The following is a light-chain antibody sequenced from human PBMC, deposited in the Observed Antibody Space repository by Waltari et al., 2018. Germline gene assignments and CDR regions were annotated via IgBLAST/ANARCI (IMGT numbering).Light chain of an antibody. CDR1: QGVGKY. V-gene: IGKV3-20*01. Sequence: CRASQGVGKYLAWYQQKPGQAPRLLIYDTSTRATGIPDRFSGSGSGTDFSLTISRLEPEDFAVYYCQKYVSLPATFGQGTKVQIK. J-gene: IGKJ1*01. CDR2: DTS. CDR3: QKYVSLPAT.